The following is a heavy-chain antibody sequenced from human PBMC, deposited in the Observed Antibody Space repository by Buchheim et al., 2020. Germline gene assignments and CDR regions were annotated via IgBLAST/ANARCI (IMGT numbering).Heavy chain of an antibody. Sequence: QQQLQESGPGLVKPSETLSLTCTVSGGSISSYYWSWIRQPPGKGLEWIGYIYYSGSTNYNPSLKSRVTISVDTSKNQFSLKLSSVTAADTAVYYCARGYCSSTSCYLYYYYYMDVWGKGTT. CDR1: GGSISSYY. CDR3: ARGYCSSTSCYLYYYYYMDV. J-gene: IGHJ6*03. CDR2: IYYSGST. V-gene: IGHV4-59*01. D-gene: IGHD2-2*01.